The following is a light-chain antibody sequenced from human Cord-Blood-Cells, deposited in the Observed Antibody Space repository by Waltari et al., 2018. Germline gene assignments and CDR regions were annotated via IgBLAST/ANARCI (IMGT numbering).Light chain of an antibody. V-gene: IGLV2-23*01. CDR2: EGS. CDR1: SSDVGGFNL. J-gene: IGLJ1*01. CDR3: CSYAGSSTYV. Sequence: QSALTQPASVAGSPGQSIPISCPGTSSDVGGFNLVSWYQQHPGKTPKPMIYEGSKRPSGVSNRFSGSKSGNTASLTISGLQAEDEADYYCCSYAGSSTYVFGTGTKVTVL.